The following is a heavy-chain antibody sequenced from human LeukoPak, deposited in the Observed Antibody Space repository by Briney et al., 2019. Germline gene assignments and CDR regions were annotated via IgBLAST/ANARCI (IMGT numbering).Heavy chain of an antibody. J-gene: IGHJ4*02. Sequence: GGSLRLSCAASGLTFNSYAMSWVPQAPGKGLEWVSTIDTTGGIPYADSLWGRFTISRDDSKNTVFLQMNSLRADDTAIYYCTSSYFETSHYTHYHFDYWGRGTLVTVSP. D-gene: IGHD3-22*01. V-gene: IGHV3-23*01. CDR1: GLTFNSYA. CDR2: IDTTGGI. CDR3: TSSYFETSHYTHYHFDY.